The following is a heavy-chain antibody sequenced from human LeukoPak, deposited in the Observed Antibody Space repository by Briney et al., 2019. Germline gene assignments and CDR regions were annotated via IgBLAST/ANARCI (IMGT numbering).Heavy chain of an antibody. CDR2: IKQDGSEK. J-gene: IGHJ4*02. D-gene: IGHD1-1*01. CDR3: ARNPYRDFDY. Sequence: GGSLRLSCAASGFTFRSYWMSWVRQAPGKGLGWVANIKQDGSEKYYVDSVKGRFTISRDNAENSLYLQMNSLRAEDTAVYYCARNPYRDFDYWGQGTLVTVSS. CDR1: GFTFRSYW. V-gene: IGHV3-7*03.